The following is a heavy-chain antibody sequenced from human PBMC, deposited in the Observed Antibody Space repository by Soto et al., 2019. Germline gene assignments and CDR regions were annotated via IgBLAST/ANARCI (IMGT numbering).Heavy chain of an antibody. Sequence: LSLTCTVSGGSISSYYWSWIRQPAGKGLEWIGRIYTSGSTNYNPSLKSRVTLSVDTSKNQFSLKLSSVTAADTAVYYCARDQNYDFWSGYFTGNWFDPWGQGTLVTVSS. D-gene: IGHD3-3*01. CDR1: GGSISSYY. J-gene: IGHJ5*02. CDR2: IYTSGST. CDR3: ARDQNYDFWSGYFTGNWFDP. V-gene: IGHV4-4*07.